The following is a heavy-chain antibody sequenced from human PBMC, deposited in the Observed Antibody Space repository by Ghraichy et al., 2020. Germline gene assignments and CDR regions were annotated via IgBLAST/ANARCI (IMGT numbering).Heavy chain of an antibody. D-gene: IGHD3-3*01. V-gene: IGHV4-34*01. CDR2: INHSGST. CDR3: ARGVHYDFWSGYYSYYGMDV. J-gene: IGHJ6*02. Sequence: SETLSLTCAVYGGSFSGYYWSWIRQPPGKGLEWIGEINHSGSTNYNPSLKSRVTISVDTSKNQFSLKLSSVTAADTAVYYCARGVHYDFWSGYYSYYGMDVWGQGTTVTVSS. CDR1: GGSFSGYY.